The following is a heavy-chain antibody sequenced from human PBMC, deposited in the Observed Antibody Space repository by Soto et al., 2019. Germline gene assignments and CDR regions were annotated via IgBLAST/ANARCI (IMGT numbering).Heavy chain of an antibody. CDR3: AKWNGYGDH. D-gene: IGHD1-1*01. CDR1: GFSLSTYG. CDR2: VSGGSGTT. Sequence: EVQLLESGGGLVQPGGSLRLSRTASGFSLSTYGVTWVRQAPGKGLEWVSGVSGGSGTTHYADSVKGRFTITTDNSENTAYLQMNSLRVEDTAVYYCAKWNGYGDHWGQGTLVTVS. V-gene: IGHV3-23*01. J-gene: IGHJ4*02.